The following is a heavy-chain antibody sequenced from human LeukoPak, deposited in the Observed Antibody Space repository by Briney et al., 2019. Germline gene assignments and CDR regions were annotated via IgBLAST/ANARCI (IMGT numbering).Heavy chain of an antibody. CDR2: INHSGST. D-gene: IGHD6-19*01. Sequence: SETLSLTCAVYGGSFSGYYWSWIRQPPGKGLEWIGEINHSGSTNYNPSLKSRVTISVDTSKNQFSLKLSSVTAADTAVYYCARASDSGWSTPLHYYYYYYMDVWGKGTTVTISS. J-gene: IGHJ6*03. CDR3: ARASDSGWSTPLHYYYYYYMDV. V-gene: IGHV4-34*01. CDR1: GGSFSGYY.